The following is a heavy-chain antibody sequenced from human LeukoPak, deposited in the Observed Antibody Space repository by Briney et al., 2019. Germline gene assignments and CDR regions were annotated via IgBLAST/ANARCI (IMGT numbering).Heavy chain of an antibody. Sequence: GGSLRLSCAASGFTFSSYAMSWVRQAPGKGLEWVSAISGSGGSTYYADSVKGRFIISRDNSKNTLYLQMNSLRAEDTAVYYCAKGSRWDYYDSSGYSYFDYWGQGTLVTVSS. CDR1: GFTFSSYA. CDR2: ISGSGGST. J-gene: IGHJ4*02. V-gene: IGHV3-23*01. CDR3: AKGSRWDYYDSSGYSYFDY. D-gene: IGHD3-22*01.